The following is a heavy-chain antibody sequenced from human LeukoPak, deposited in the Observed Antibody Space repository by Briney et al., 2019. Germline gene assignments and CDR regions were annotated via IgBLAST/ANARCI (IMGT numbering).Heavy chain of an antibody. CDR3: AGHYGDYEGWFDP. CDR2: VHYSGAT. CDR1: GGSITSDAYY. J-gene: IGHJ5*02. V-gene: IGHV4-39*07. Sequence: SETLSLTCTVSGGSITSDAYYWGWIRQPRGKGLEWIASVHYSGATYYNPSLKSRVTISVDTSKNHFSLKLSSVTAADTAVYYCAGHYGDYEGWFDPWGQGTLVTVSS. D-gene: IGHD4-17*01.